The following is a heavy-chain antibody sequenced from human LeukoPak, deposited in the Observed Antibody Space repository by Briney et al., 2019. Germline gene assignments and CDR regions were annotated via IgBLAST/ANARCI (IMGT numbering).Heavy chain of an antibody. CDR1: GLSVSNNY. Sequence: GGSLRLSCEASGLSVSNNYMSWVRQAPGKGLEWVSVIYSAGSSLYAESVRGRFTISRDNSKNTLYLEMNSLTTEDTALYYCARKLYDYWSGDAFDVWGRGTMVTVSS. J-gene: IGHJ3*01. V-gene: IGHV3-66*02. CDR3: ARKLYDYWSGDAFDV. D-gene: IGHD3-3*01. CDR2: IYSAGSS.